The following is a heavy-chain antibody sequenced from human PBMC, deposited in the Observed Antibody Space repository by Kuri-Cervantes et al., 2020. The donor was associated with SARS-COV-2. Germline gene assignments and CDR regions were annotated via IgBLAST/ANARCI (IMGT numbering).Heavy chain of an antibody. CDR2: INHSGST. CDR3: ARDRTGDRYWFDP. J-gene: IGHJ5*02. CDR1: GGSFSGYY. D-gene: IGHD7-27*01. V-gene: IGHV4-34*01. Sequence: SETLSLTCAVYGGSFSGYYWSWIRQPPGKGLEWIGEINHSGSTNYNPSLKSRVTISVDTSKNQFSLKLSSVTAADTAVYYCARDRTGDRYWFDPWGQGTLVTVSS.